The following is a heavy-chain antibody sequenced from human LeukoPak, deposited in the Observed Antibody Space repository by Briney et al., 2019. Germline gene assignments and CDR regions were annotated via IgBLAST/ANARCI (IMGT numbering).Heavy chain of an antibody. CDR3: ARVIVLMVYASRYFDY. Sequence: GASVKVSCKASGYTFTVYYMHWVRQAPGQGLEWMGWINPNSGGTNYAQKFQGRVTMTRDTSISTAYMELSRLRSDDTAVYYCARVIVLMVYASRYFDYWGQGTLVTVSS. CDR2: INPNSGGT. V-gene: IGHV1-2*02. D-gene: IGHD2-8*01. CDR1: GYTFTVYY. J-gene: IGHJ4*02.